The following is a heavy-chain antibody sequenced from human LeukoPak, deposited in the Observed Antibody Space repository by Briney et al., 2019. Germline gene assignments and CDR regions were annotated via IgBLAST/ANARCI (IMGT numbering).Heavy chain of an antibody. CDR2: ISGSGGST. J-gene: IGHJ4*02. V-gene: IGHV3-23*01. CDR1: GFTFSSYA. Sequence: GGSLRLSCAASGFTFSSYAMSWVRQAPGKGLEWVSAISGSGGSTYYADSVKGRFTISRDNSKNTLYLQMNSLRAEDTAIYYCAKYSHDSSGSYDYWGQGTLVTVSS. D-gene: IGHD3-22*01. CDR3: AKYSHDSSGSYDY.